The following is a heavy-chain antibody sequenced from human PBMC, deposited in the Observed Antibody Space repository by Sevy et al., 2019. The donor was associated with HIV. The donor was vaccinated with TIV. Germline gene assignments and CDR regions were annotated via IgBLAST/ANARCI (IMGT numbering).Heavy chain of an antibody. CDR3: ARGLDCPYCMDV. CDR1: GFTFSNDA. V-gene: IGHV3-30-3*01. J-gene: IGHJ6*02. D-gene: IGHD3-9*01. CDR2: ISDDGSNK. Sequence: GGSLRLSCAASGFTFSNDAMYWVRRAPGRGLEWMAVISDDGSNKYSADSVKGRFTISRDNSKNTLSLQMNSLIPEGTAVYYCARGLDCPYCMDVWGQGTTVTVSS.